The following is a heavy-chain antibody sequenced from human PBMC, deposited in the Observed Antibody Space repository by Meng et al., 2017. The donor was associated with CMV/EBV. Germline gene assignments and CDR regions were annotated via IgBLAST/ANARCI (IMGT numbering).Heavy chain of an antibody. CDR1: SISSSSYY. J-gene: IGHJ4*02. CDR3: ASGNYDFWSGYYTGIDY. Sequence: SISSSSYYWGWLRQPPGKGLEWIGSIYYSGSTYYNPSLKSRVTISVDTSKNQFSLKLSSVTAADTAVYYCASGNYDFWSGYYTGIDYWGQGTLVTVSS. D-gene: IGHD3-3*01. V-gene: IGHV4-39*07. CDR2: IYYSGST.